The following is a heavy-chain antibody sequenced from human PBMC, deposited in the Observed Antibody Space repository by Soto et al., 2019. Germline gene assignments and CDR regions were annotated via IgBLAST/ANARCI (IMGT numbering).Heavy chain of an antibody. Sequence: ASVKVSCTASGYTFSDYYIHWVRQAPGQGLEWMGWINPNSGDTKYAPKFQGGVTMTRDTSITTAYMELSRLRSGDTAVYYCAREPATAKPEGVDFWGQGTLVTVSS. J-gene: IGHJ4*02. CDR1: GYTFSDYY. D-gene: IGHD1-1*01. CDR3: AREPATAKPEGVDF. CDR2: INPNSGDT. V-gene: IGHV1-2*02.